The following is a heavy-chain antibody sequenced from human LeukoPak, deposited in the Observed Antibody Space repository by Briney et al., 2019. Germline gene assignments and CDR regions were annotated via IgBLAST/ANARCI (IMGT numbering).Heavy chain of an antibody. D-gene: IGHD3-10*01. V-gene: IGHV3-23*01. J-gene: IGHJ4*02. CDR2: ISGSGGST. CDR3: AKDARPTISGSYIDY. CDR1: GLTFSSYA. Sequence: GGSLRLSCAASGLTFSSYAMSWVRQAPGKGLEWVSAISGSGGSTYYADSVKGRFTISRDNSKNTLYLQMNSLRAEDTAVYYCAKDARPTISGSYIDYWGQGTLVTVSS.